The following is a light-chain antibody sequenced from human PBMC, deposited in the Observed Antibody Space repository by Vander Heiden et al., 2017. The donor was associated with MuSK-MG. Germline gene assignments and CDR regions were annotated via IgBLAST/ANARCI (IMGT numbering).Light chain of an antibody. V-gene: IGKV1-39*01. CDR2: AAS. Sequence: DIEMTQSPSSLSASVGDRVTITCRASQSISSYLNWYQQKPGKATKLLIYAASSLQSGVPSRFSGSGSGTDFTLTISSLQPEDFATYYCQQSYSTAPTFGGGTKVEIK. CDR3: QQSYSTAPT. J-gene: IGKJ4*01. CDR1: QSISSY.